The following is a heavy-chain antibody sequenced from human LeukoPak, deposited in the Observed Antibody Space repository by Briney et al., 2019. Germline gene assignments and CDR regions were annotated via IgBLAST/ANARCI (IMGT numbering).Heavy chain of an antibody. V-gene: IGHV1-2*02. CDR1: GYTFTGYY. J-gene: IGHJ6*03. D-gene: IGHD5-18*01. CDR2: INPNSGGT. Sequence: ASVKVSCKASGYTFTGYYMHWVRQAPGRGLEWMGWINPNSGGTNYAQKFQGRVTMTRDTSISTAYMELSRLRSDDTAVYYCARDQGGYSYGIGMDYYYMDVWGKGTTVTISS. CDR3: ARDQGGYSYGIGMDYYYMDV.